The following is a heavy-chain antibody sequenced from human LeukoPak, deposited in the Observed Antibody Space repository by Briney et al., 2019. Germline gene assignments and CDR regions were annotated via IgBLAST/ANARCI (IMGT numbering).Heavy chain of an antibody. V-gene: IGHV4-59*01. D-gene: IGHD6-19*01. Sequence: SETLSLTCTVSGGSISSFYWSWIRQPPGKGLEWIAHMYYTGITDYNPSLKSRVTISVDTSKNQFSLKLSSVTAAGTAVYYCAREWRIQVAGRDSYVYYGLDVWGQGTTVIVSS. J-gene: IGHJ6*02. CDR3: AREWRIQVAGRDSYVYYGLDV. CDR2: MYYTGIT. CDR1: GGSISSFY.